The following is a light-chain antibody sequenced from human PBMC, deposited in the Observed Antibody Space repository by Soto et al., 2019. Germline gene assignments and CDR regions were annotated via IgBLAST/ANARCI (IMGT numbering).Light chain of an antibody. J-gene: IGKJ5*01. V-gene: IGKV3-15*01. Sequence: IGVRQTPGTWPLTSEESANLACRISQSVSSNYLALYQQKPGQAPRLIIYGASSRATGIPVRFSGSGSGTEFTLTISSLPSEDFAVYYCQHYTKLPLTFGQGTRLEIK. CDR2: GAS. CDR1: QSVSSN. CDR3: QHYTKLPLT.